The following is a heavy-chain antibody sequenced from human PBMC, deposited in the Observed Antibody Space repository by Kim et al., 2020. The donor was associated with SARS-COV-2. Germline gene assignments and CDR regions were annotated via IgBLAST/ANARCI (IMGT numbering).Heavy chain of an antibody. D-gene: IGHD4-4*01. CDR1: GYNLTDNA. V-gene: IGHV7-4-1*02. CDR3: AREQSPYGMDF. Sequence: ASVKVSCKAAGYNLTDNAMNWVRQAPGQGLDWMGWINPDTGIPTYAQGFTGRFVFSLDTPVNTAYLQIRSLKAEDTAVYSCAREQSPYGMDFWGQGTTV. J-gene: IGHJ6*02. CDR2: INPDTGIP.